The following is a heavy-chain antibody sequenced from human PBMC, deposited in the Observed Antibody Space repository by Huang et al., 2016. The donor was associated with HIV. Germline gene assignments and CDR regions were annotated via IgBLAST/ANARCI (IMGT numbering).Heavy chain of an antibody. Sequence: EVKVLESGGGLVQPGGSLRLSCVASGFTFNKYAMSWVRQAPGKGLAWVSLMSGNGNKTYYADSVKGRFTISRDNSKNTVYLQMNSLRAEDAALYHCTVLLDYWGQGTGHRLL. CDR3: TVLLDY. CDR2: MSGNGNKT. J-gene: IGHJ4*02. V-gene: IGHV3-23*01. CDR1: GFTFNKYA.